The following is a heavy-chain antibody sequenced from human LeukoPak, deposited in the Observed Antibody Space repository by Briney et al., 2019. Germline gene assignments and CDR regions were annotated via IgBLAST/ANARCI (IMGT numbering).Heavy chain of an antibody. CDR1: GYTFTSYA. V-gene: IGHV1-3*01. CDR3: ARVGSSPQYYFDY. D-gene: IGHD6-13*01. CDR2: INAGNGNT. J-gene: IGHJ4*02. Sequence: GASVKVSCKSSGYTFTSYAMHWVRQAPGQRLEWMGWINAGNGNTKYSQKFRGIVTITRDTSASTAYMELSRMRSEDTAVYYCARVGSSPQYYFDYWGQGTLVTVSS.